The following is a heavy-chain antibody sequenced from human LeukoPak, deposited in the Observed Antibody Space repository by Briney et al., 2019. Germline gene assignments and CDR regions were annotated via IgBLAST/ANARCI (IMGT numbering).Heavy chain of an antibody. CDR2: ISWNGGNT. D-gene: IGHD2-8*01. J-gene: IGHJ4*02. V-gene: IGHV3-20*04. CDR3: AREGIYCVNGVCYLDY. Sequence: GGSLRLSCAASGFKFDDYGMSWVRQAPGKGLEWVSGISWNGGNTGYADSVKGRFTISRDNSKNSLFLQVNSLRADDPAFYYCAREGIYCVNGVCYLDYWGQGTLVTVSS. CDR1: GFKFDDYG.